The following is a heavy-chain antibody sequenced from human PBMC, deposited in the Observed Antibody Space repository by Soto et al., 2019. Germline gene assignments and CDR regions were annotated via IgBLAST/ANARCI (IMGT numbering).Heavy chain of an antibody. Sequence: SETLSLTCTVSGGSINTYYWSWIRQPPGKGLEWIGYIFYSGSTNYNPSLQSRVTISKDTSKNQFSLRLTSVTAADTAVYYCARGLTEYSSSFEDDGFDIWGQGTMVTVSS. CDR2: IFYSGST. CDR1: GGSINTYY. CDR3: ARGLTEYSSSFEDDGFDI. V-gene: IGHV4-59*01. D-gene: IGHD6-6*01. J-gene: IGHJ3*02.